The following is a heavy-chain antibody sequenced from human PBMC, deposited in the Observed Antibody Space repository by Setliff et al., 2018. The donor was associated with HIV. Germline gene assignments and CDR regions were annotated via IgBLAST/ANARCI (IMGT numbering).Heavy chain of an antibody. D-gene: IGHD3-16*01. CDR1: GYTFTSYA. Sequence: ASVKVSCKASGYTFTSYAMHWVRQAPGQRLEWMGWINAGNGNRRYSPKLQGRVTITKDTSANTAYMELRGLRSEDTAVYYCANGGPGGQFDYWGQGTLVTVSS. V-gene: IGHV1-3*01. CDR2: INAGNGNR. J-gene: IGHJ4*02. CDR3: ANGGPGGQFDY.